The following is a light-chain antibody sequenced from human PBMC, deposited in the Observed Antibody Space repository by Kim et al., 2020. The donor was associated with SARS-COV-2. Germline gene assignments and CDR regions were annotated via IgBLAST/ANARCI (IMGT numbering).Light chain of an antibody. CDR3: QQRSNWPPWT. CDR1: QSVSSY. CDR2: DAS. J-gene: IGKJ1*01. V-gene: IGKV3-11*01. Sequence: SPEKRATLSCRASQSVSSYLAWYQQKPGQAPRLLIYDASNRATGIPARFSGSGSGTDFTLTISSLEPEDFAVYYCQQRSNWPPWTFGQGTKVDIK.